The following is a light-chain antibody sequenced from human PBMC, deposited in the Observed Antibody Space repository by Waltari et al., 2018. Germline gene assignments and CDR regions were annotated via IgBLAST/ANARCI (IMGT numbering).Light chain of an antibody. CDR3: SSYTRRSYWV. Sequence: QSALTQPASVSGSPGQSITISCTGTSSDVGFYDFVSCFQQRPRKAPKGMTYKVNNRPSGVSNRFSGSKSANTASLTISGLQAEDEADYYCSSYTRRSYWVFGGGTQLTVL. CDR2: KVN. V-gene: IGLV2-14*01. CDR1: SSDVGFYDF. J-gene: IGLJ3*02.